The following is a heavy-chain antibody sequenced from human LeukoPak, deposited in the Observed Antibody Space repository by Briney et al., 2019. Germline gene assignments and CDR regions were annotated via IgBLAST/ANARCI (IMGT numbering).Heavy chain of an antibody. V-gene: IGHV4-39*01. J-gene: IGHJ4*02. Sequence: SETLSLTCTVSGCSISSSSYYWGWIRQPPGKGLEWIGSIYYSGSTYYNPSLKSRVTISVDTSKNQFSLKLSSVTAADTAVYYCARTETTIQRYDFWSGYYKKDTSEFDYWGQGTLVTVSS. CDR3: ARTETTIQRYDFWSGYYKKDTSEFDY. CDR2: IYYSGST. D-gene: IGHD3-3*01. CDR1: GCSISSSSYY.